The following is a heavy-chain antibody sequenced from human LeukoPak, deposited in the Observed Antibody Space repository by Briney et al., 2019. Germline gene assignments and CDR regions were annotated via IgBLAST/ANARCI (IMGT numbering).Heavy chain of an antibody. D-gene: IGHD4-17*01. V-gene: IGHV3-23*01. CDR2: ISGTGERT. CDR3: AKGHSDYGTGFDC. J-gene: IGHJ4*02. CDR1: GIPFRTYA. Sequence: GGSLRLLCAASGIPFRTYAMSGVRRAPGKGLGWVSTISGTGERTCYADSVKGLFTISRDNSKNTLYLQMNSLRADDTALFCWAKGHSDYGTGFDCWGQGALVTVSS.